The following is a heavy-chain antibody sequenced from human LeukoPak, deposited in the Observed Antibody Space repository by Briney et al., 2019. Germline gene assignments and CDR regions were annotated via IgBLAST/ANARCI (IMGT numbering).Heavy chain of an antibody. CDR3: ARDSIFGVVTVYYYYYMDV. CDR2: IKQDGSEK. V-gene: IGHV3-7*01. J-gene: IGHJ6*03. CDR1: GFTFSSYW. Sequence: GGSLRLSCAASGFTFSSYWMSWVRQAPGKGLEWVANIKQDGSEKYYVDSVKGRFTISRDNAKNSLYLQMNSLRAEDTAVYYCARDSIFGVVTVYYYYYMDVWGKGTTVTVSS. D-gene: IGHD3-3*01.